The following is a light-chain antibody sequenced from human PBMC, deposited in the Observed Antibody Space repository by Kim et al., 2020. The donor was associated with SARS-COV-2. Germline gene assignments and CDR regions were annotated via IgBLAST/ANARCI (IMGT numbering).Light chain of an antibody. CDR3: QVWDSSSDHLPHVV. Sequence: SYELTQPPSVSVAPGKTARITCGGNNIGSKSVHWYQQKPGQAPVLVIYYDSDRPSGIPERFSGSNSGNTATLTISRVEAGDEADYYCQVWDSSSDHLPHVVFGGGTQLTVL. J-gene: IGLJ2*01. V-gene: IGLV3-21*04. CDR1: NIGSKS. CDR2: YDS.